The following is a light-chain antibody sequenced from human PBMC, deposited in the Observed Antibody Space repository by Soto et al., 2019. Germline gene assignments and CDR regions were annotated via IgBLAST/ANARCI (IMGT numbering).Light chain of an antibody. CDR3: QHGHTTLFT. CDR2: GAT. V-gene: IGKV1-39*01. Sequence: DLQMPQSPSSLSASVGERVTITCRASQSISTNLNWYQQKPGKAPKLLISGATAFQGGVSSRFSGSGSGTGFSLTISSLQPEDSATYVCQHGHTTLFTCGPGNTVGLK. J-gene: IGKJ3*01. CDR1: QSISTN.